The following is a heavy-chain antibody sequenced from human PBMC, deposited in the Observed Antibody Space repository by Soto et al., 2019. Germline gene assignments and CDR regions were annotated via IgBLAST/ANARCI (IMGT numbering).Heavy chain of an antibody. CDR3: ARHSLALRKNNWFDP. CDR1: GDSIISSDFY. J-gene: IGHJ5*02. D-gene: IGHD3-3*02. CDR2: IFYLGSS. V-gene: IGHV4-39*01. Sequence: SETLSLTCTVSGDSIISSDFYWGWVRQPPGKGLEWIGSIFYLGSSYYNPSIKSRVTMSVDTSKNQFSLRLRSVTAADTALYFCARHSLALRKNNWFDPWGQGIMVTVSS.